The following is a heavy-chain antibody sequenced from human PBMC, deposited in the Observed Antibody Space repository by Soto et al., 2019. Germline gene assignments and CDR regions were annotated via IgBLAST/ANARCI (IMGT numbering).Heavy chain of an antibody. CDR2: IIPIFDTA. V-gene: IGHV1-69*13. CDR3: ARNGTLTGYSYGMDV. J-gene: IGHJ6*02. CDR1: GGTFSDST. Sequence: SVKVSCKASGGTFSDSTINWVRQAPGQRLEWMGGIIPIFDTANYAEKFQGRVTITADESTSTSFVEVSSLRSEDTAVYYCARNGTLTGYSYGMDVWGQGTMVTVSS. D-gene: IGHD1-1*01.